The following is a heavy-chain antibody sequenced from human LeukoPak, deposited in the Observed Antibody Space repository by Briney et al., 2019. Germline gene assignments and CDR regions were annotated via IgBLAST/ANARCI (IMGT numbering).Heavy chain of an antibody. CDR1: GYTFTGFY. CDR2: ISAYDGNT. J-gene: IGHJ5*02. D-gene: IGHD6-13*01. V-gene: IGHV1-18*01. Sequence: ASVKVSCKASGYTFTGFYLHWVRQAPGQGLEWMGRISAYDGNTNYAQKLQGRVTMTTDTSTSTAYMELRSLRSDDTAVYYCARFHYSSSWYETGWFDPWGQGTLVTVSS. CDR3: ARFHYSSSWYETGWFDP.